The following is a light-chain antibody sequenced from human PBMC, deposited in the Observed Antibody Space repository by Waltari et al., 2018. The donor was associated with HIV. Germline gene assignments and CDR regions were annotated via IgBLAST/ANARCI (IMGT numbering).Light chain of an antibody. CDR2: GKN. J-gene: IGLJ3*02. V-gene: IGLV3-19*01. Sequence: SELTQDPAVSVALGQTVRITCQGDSLRNYYETWYQQKPGQAPVLVIYGKNNRPSGIPDRFSGSSSGNTASVTITATQADDEADYYCNSWDTNPEGVVFGGGTKLTVL. CDR1: SLRNYY. CDR3: NSWDTNPEGVV.